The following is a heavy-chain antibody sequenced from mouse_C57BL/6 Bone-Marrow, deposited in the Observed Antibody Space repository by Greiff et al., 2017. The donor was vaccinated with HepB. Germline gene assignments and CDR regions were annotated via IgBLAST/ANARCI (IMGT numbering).Heavy chain of an antibody. J-gene: IGHJ1*03. V-gene: IGHV10-1*01. CDR1: GFSFNTYA. CDR2: IRSKSNNYAT. CDR3: VAETGYYYGSGYWYFDV. D-gene: IGHD1-1*01. Sequence: EVQGVESGGGLVQPKGSLKLSCAASGFSFNTYAMNWVRQAPGKGLEWVARIRSKSNNYATYYADSAKDRFTISRDDSESLLYLQMNNLKTEDTAMYYCVAETGYYYGSGYWYFDVWGTGTTVTVSS.